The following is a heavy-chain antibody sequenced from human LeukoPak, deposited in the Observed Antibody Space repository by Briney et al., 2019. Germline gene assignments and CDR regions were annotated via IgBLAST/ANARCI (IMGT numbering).Heavy chain of an antibody. CDR3: ARGGQYSGYYYFDY. Sequence: GGSLRLSCTASEFTFSNYWMSWVRQAPGKGLEWVSNIKQEGSETYSVDSVKGRFTISRDNAKNSLYLQMNSLRAEDTALYYCARGGQYSGYYYFDYWGQGTLVTVSS. V-gene: IGHV3-7*01. CDR2: IKQEGSET. D-gene: IGHD3-22*01. J-gene: IGHJ4*02. CDR1: EFTFSNYW.